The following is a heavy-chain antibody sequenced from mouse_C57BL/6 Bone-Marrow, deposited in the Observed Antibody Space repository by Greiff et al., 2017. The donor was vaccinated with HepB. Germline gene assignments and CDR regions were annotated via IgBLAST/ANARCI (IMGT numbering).Heavy chain of an antibody. J-gene: IGHJ3*01. CDR3: AREPIYYYGSRGFAY. CDR1: GYTFTSYW. Sequence: QVQLQQPGAELVKPGASVKLSCKASGYTFTSYWMHWVKQRPGQGLEGSGMIQTNSGSTNYNEKFKSKATLTVDKSSSTAYMQLSSLTSEDSAVYYCAREPIYYYGSRGFAYWGQGTLVTVSA. V-gene: IGHV1-64*01. D-gene: IGHD1-1*01. CDR2: IQTNSGST.